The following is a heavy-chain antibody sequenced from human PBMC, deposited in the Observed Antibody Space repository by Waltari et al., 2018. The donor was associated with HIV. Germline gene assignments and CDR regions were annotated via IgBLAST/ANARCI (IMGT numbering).Heavy chain of an antibody. CDR3: ASAWYSSSWWGYFDL. V-gene: IGHV3-7*01. D-gene: IGHD6-13*01. CDR2: IKQDGSEK. CDR1: GFTLSRYW. Sequence: EVQLVESGGGLVQPGGSLRLSCAASGFTLSRYWMSWVRQAPGKGREWLANIKQDGSEKYYVDSVKGRFIISRDNAENSLYLQRSSLRAEDTAVYYCASAWYSSSWWGYFDLWGRGTLVTVSS. J-gene: IGHJ2*01.